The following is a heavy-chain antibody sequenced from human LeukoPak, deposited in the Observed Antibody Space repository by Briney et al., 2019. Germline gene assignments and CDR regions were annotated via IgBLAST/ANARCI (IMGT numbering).Heavy chain of an antibody. CDR3: ARDGYSGSYPTY. D-gene: IGHD1-26*01. Sequence: ASVKVSCKASGYTFTGYYMHWVRQAPGQGLEWMGWINPNSGGTDYAQKFQGRVTMTRDTSISTAYMELSRLRSDDTAVYYCARDGYSGSYPTYWGQGTLVTVSS. J-gene: IGHJ4*02. V-gene: IGHV1-2*02. CDR2: INPNSGGT. CDR1: GYTFTGYY.